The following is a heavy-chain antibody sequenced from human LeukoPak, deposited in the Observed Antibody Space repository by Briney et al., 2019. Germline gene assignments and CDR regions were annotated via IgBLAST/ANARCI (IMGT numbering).Heavy chain of an antibody. CDR3: STVSPYYGSGTTSPDS. V-gene: IGHV3-15*01. Sequence: GGSLRLSCAASGFPFSNAWMSWVRQAPGKGLEWVGRIKSKTDGGKTDYAAPVQGRFSISKDDSENTLYLQMNGLNTEDTAVYYCSTVSPYYGSGTTSPDSWGQGTLVVVSS. D-gene: IGHD3-10*01. CDR2: IKSKTDGGKT. J-gene: IGHJ4*02. CDR1: GFPFSNAW.